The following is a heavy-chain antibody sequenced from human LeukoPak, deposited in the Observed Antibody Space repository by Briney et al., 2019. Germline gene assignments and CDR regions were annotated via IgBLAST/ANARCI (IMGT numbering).Heavy chain of an antibody. CDR2: ITFDGTNK. J-gene: IGHJ4*02. V-gene: IGHV3-30*18. CDR1: GFTFSHYA. D-gene: IGHD3-22*01. Sequence: GGSLRLSCAASGFTFSHYAMHWARQAPGKGLEWVANITFDGTNKYYADSVKGRFTISRDNSKNTLYLQMDSLRAEDTAVYYCAKGGYYERPWYFDYWGQGTLVTVSS. CDR3: AKGGYYERPWYFDY.